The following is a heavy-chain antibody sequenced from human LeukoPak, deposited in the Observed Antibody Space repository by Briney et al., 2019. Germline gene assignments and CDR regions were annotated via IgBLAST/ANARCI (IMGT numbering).Heavy chain of an antibody. CDR1: GFTVSSNY. CDR2: IYAGGST. Sequence: PGGSLRLSCAASGFTVSSNYMSWVRQAPGKGLEWVSVIYAGGSTYYADSVKGRFTISRDNSKNTLYLQMSCLRAEDTAVYYCARGFCSGGSCYDFDYWGQGTLVTVSS. V-gene: IGHV3-53*01. D-gene: IGHD2-15*01. J-gene: IGHJ4*02. CDR3: ARGFCSGGSCYDFDY.